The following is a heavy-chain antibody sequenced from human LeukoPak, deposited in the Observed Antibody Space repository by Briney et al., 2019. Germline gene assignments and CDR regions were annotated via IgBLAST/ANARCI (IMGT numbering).Heavy chain of an antibody. J-gene: IGHJ3*01. V-gene: IGHV3-74*01. CDR2: INSDGSST. CDR1: GFTFSSYW. D-gene: IGHD1-14*01. CDR3: VALVEPPDSDGFDV. Sequence: GGSLRLSCAASGFTFSSYWMHWVRQAPGKGLVWVSRINSDGSSTSYADSVKGRFTISRDNAKNTLYLQMNSLRAEDTAVYYCVALVEPPDSDGFDVWGQGTLITVSS.